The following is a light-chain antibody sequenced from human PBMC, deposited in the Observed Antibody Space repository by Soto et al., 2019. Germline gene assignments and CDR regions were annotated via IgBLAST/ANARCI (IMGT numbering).Light chain of an antibody. V-gene: IGKV1-5*01. CDR2: DAS. J-gene: IGKJ4*01. CDR1: QSISNW. Sequence: DIQMTQSPSTLSASVGDRATITCRASQSISNWLAWYQQKPGKAPKLLIYDASNLESGVPSRFSGSGSGTEFTLTFSSLQPDDFATYYCQQYSSYSLTFGGWTKVEIK. CDR3: QQYSSYSLT.